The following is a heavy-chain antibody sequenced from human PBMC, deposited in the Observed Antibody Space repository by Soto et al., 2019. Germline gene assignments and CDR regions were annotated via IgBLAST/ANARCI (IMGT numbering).Heavy chain of an antibody. D-gene: IGHD6-19*01. J-gene: IGHJ3*02. CDR2: INPNSGGT. V-gene: IGHV1-2*02. CDR1: GYTFTGYY. Sequence: GASLKVSCKASGYTFTGYYMHWVRQAPGEGLEWMGWINPNSGGTNYAQKFQGRVTMTRDTSISTAYMELSRLRSDDTAVYYCARDRAYIAVAGDACDIWGQGTRGTVAS. CDR3: ARDRAYIAVAGDACDI.